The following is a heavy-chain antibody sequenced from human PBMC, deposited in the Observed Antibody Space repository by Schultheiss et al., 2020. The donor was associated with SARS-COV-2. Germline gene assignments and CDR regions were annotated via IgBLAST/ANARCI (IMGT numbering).Heavy chain of an antibody. V-gene: IGHV4-39*01. CDR3: ARGFRFDYGGWFDF. CDR1: GGSISSSSYY. Sequence: SETLSLTCTVSGGSISSSSYYWGWIRQPPGKGLEWIGSIYYSGSTYYNPSLKSRVTISVDTSKNQFSLKLSSVTAADTAVYYCARGFRFDYGGWFDFWGQGTLVTVSS. D-gene: IGHD4-23*01. J-gene: IGHJ4*02. CDR2: IYYSGST.